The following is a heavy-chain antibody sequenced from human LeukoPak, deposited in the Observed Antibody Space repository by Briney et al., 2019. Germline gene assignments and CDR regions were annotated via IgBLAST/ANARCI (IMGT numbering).Heavy chain of an antibody. D-gene: IGHD1-1*01. CDR3: AKGRRTGFVDY. V-gene: IGHV3-30*18. Sequence: GGSLRLSCATSIFVFSEYYMHWVRLAPGKELEWLAVITNDGSRQYYADSVKGRFTVSRDNSKSLLFLQMESLRHDDTGIYYCAKGRRTGFVDYWGQGALVTVSS. CDR1: IFVFSEYY. CDR2: ITNDGSRQ. J-gene: IGHJ4*02.